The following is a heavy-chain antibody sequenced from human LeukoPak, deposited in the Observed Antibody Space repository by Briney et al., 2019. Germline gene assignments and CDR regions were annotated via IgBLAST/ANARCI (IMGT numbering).Heavy chain of an antibody. Sequence: GGSLRLSCAASGFTFTSYAMHWVRQAPGKGMEWEAAISYDGSNKYYADSVKGRFTIARDNYKNTLYLQMNSLRAEDTAVYYCARVGGLGAFDIWGQGTMVTVSS. CDR1: GFTFTSYA. V-gene: IGHV3-30*04. D-gene: IGHD3-16*01. J-gene: IGHJ3*02. CDR3: ARVGGLGAFDI. CDR2: ISYDGSNK.